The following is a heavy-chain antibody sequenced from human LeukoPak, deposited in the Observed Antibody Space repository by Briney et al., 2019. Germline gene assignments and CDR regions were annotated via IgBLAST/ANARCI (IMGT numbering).Heavy chain of an antibody. CDR2: ISDDGRSK. D-gene: IGHD4-17*01. CDR1: GFRFISYG. Sequence: GGSLRLSCGACGFRFISYGMHWVRQAPGKALEWVGVISDDGRSKDYADSVRGRFTICRDNSKDTLYLQMNSLRDEETAVYYCANRPSDYGDYVSYFDYWGQGTLVTVSS. CDR3: ANRPSDYGDYVSYFDY. J-gene: IGHJ4*02. V-gene: IGHV3-30*18.